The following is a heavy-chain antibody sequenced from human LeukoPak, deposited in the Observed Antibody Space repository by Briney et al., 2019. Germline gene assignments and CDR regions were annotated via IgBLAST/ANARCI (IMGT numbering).Heavy chain of an antibody. CDR2: TYYSGST. Sequence: PSETLSLTCAVYGGSFSGYYWSWIRQPPGKGLEWIGYTYYSGSTNYNPSLKSRVTISVDTSKNQFSLKRSSVTAADTAVYYCARASYSGYDYYRAFDIWGQGTMVTVSS. CDR1: GGSFSGYY. V-gene: IGHV4-59*01. D-gene: IGHD5-12*01. CDR3: ARASYSGYDYYRAFDI. J-gene: IGHJ3*02.